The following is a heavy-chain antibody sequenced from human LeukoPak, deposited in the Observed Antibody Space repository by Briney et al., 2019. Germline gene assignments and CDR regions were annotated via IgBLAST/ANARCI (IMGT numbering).Heavy chain of an antibody. Sequence: GGPLRLSCAAAGFVFSRCWMSWVRQAPGKGLEWVANIKQDGSEKYYVDSVKGRFTISRDNAKNSLYLQVNSLRAEDTAVYYCARGYYYDSRGYYVDYWGQGTLVTVSS. V-gene: IGHV3-7*01. D-gene: IGHD3-22*01. J-gene: IGHJ4*02. CDR1: GFVFSRCW. CDR3: ARGYYYDSRGYYVDY. CDR2: IKQDGSEK.